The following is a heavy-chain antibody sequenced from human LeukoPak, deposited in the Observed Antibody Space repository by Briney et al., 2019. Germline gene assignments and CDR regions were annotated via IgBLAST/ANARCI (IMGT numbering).Heavy chain of an antibody. CDR3: ARACGHHYDSSGQYYFDY. CDR2: INWNGGST. Sequence: GWSLRLSCAASGFTFDDYGMSWVRQAPGNGLEWASGINWNGGSTGYADSVKGRFTISRDNAENSLYLQMNSLRAEDTALYYCARACGHHYDSSGQYYFDYWGQGTLVTVSS. V-gene: IGHV3-20*04. J-gene: IGHJ4*02. CDR1: GFTFDDYG. D-gene: IGHD3-22*01.